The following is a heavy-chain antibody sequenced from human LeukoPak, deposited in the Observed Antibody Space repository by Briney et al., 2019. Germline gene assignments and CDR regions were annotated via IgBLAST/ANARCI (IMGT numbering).Heavy chain of an antibody. J-gene: IGHJ5*02. CDR2: IYNSGRT. Sequence: SETLSLTCTVSGGSISGYYWSWIRHPPGKGLEWIGFIYNSGRTNYNPSLKSRVTISVDTSKNQFSLRLTSVTAADTAVYYCARDKSGSYYNWFHPWGQGTLVTVSS. D-gene: IGHD3-10*01. CDR1: GGSISGYY. V-gene: IGHV4-59*01. CDR3: ARDKSGSYYNWFHP.